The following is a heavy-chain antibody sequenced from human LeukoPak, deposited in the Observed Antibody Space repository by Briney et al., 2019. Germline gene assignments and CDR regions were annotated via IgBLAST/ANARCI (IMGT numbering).Heavy chain of an antibody. Sequence: PSETLSLTCTVSGGSISNYYWSWIRQPPGKGLEWIGYIYYSGSTNYNPSLKSRVTISVDTSKNQFSLKLSSVTAADTAVYYCARGGYSSPNRMDYWGQGTLVTVSS. J-gene: IGHJ4*02. CDR3: ARGGYSSPNRMDY. CDR2: IYYSGST. V-gene: IGHV4-59*01. D-gene: IGHD6-13*01. CDR1: GGSISNYY.